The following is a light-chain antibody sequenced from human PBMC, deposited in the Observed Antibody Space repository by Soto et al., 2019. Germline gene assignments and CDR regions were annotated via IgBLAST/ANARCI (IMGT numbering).Light chain of an antibody. CDR2: GNN. V-gene: IGLV1-40*01. Sequence: QSVLTQPPSLSGAPGQRVTISCTGGSSNIGAGYDVHWYQQLPGTAPKLLMYGNNNRPSGVPDRFSGSKSGTSASLAITGLQAEDEADYYCQSYDSSLSDSIFGGGTKVTVL. CDR3: QSYDSSLSDSI. CDR1: SSNIGAGYD. J-gene: IGLJ2*01.